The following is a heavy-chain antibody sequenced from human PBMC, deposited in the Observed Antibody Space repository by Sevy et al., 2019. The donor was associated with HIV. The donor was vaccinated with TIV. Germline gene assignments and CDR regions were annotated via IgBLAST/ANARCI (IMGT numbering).Heavy chain of an antibody. CDR2: IRYDGSDK. CDR1: GFTFSNYG. J-gene: IGHJ4*02. V-gene: IGHV3-30*02. D-gene: IGHD6-13*01. CDR3: AKDLAGPGRRYFDY. Sequence: GGSLRLSCAASGFTFSNYGMHWVRQVPGKGLEWVTFIRYDGSDKYHAASVKGRFTISRDDSKNTLYLQMDSLRAEDTAIYYCAKDLAGPGRRYFDYWGQGTLVTVSS.